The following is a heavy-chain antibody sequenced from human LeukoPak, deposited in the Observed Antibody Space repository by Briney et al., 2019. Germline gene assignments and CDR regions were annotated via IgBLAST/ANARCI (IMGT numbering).Heavy chain of an antibody. CDR2: ISSSSSYI. V-gene: IGHV3-21*01. CDR1: GFTFSSYS. Sequence: GGSLRLSCAASGFTFSSYSMNWVRQAPGKGLELVASISSSSSYIYYADSVKGRFTISRDNAKNSLYLQMNSLRAEDTAVYYCARDLYSSGYYYFDYWGQGTLFTVSS. CDR3: ARDLYSSGYYYFDY. J-gene: IGHJ4*02. D-gene: IGHD3-22*01.